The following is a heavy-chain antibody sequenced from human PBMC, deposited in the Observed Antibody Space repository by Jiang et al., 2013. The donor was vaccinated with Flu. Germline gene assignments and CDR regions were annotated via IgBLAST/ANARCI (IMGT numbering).Heavy chain of an antibody. CDR3: AREQSVVVPAAIGEGAVDYFDY. CDR1: GGTFSSYA. CDR2: IIPILGIA. J-gene: IGHJ4*02. Sequence: GAEVKKPGSSVKVSCKASGGTFSSYAISWVRQAPGQGLEWMGRIIPILGIANYAQKFQGRVTITADKSTSTAYMELSSLRSEDTAVYYCAREQSVVVPAAIGEGAVDYFDYWGQGTLVTVSS. V-gene: IGHV1-69*04. D-gene: IGHD2-2*01.